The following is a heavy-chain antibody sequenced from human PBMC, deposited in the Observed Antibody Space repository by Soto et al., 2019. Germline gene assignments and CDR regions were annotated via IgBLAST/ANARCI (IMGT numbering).Heavy chain of an antibody. D-gene: IGHD5-12*01. CDR2: IYYSGST. CDR3: ARDCKNYSGYDYVEAFDI. V-gene: IGHV4-31*03. Sequence: SETLSLTCTVSGGSISSGGYYWSWIRQHPGKGLEWIGYIYYSGSTYYNPSLKSRVTISVDTSKNQFSLKLSSVTAADTAVYYCARDCKNYSGYDYVEAFDIWGQGTMVTVSS. CDR1: GGSISSGGYY. J-gene: IGHJ3*02.